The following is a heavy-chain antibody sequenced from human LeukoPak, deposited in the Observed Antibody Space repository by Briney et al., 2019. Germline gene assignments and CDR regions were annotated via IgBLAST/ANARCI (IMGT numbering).Heavy chain of an antibody. D-gene: IGHD4-17*01. Sequence: LGGSLRLSCAPSGFTINIYAMTWVRQAPGKGLEWVSSITVNGGGISYADSVKGRFTISRDNSKNTLYLQMNSLRAEDTAVYYCAKDPNGDYVGAFDSWDQGTRVTVSS. CDR1: GFTINIYA. CDR2: ITVNGGGI. CDR3: AKDPNGDYVGAFDS. J-gene: IGHJ3*02. V-gene: IGHV3-23*01.